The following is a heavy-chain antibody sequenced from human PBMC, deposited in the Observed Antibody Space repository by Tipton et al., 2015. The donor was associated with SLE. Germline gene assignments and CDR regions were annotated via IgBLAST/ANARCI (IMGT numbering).Heavy chain of an antibody. J-gene: IGHJ4*02. CDR1: GYTFTSYG. CDR2: INFNSGDP. Sequence: QVQLVQSGAEVKKPGASVKVSCRASGYTFTSYGISWVRQAPGQGLEWMGWINFNSGDPTYAQKFQGRVTMTRDTSINTAYMDLSRLGSDDTAVYYGARRYCSGGICLHDFDSWGQGTLVTVSS. CDR3: ARRYCSGGICLHDFDS. D-gene: IGHD2-15*01. V-gene: IGHV1-2*02.